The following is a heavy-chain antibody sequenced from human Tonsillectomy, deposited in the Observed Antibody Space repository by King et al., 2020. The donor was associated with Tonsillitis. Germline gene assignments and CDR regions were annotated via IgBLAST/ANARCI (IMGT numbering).Heavy chain of an antibody. CDR1: GFTFCSYS. Sequence: VQLVESGGGLVQPGGSLILSCSASGFTFCSYSMHWVRQAPGKGLEYVSAISSNGGSTYYADSVKGRFTIARDNSKNTLYLQMSSLSAEDTAVYYCVNFGACGSSGSKTFFDYWGQGTLVTVSS. CDR2: ISSNGGST. D-gene: IGHD3-22*01. V-gene: IGHV3-64D*06. J-gene: IGHJ4*02. CDR3: VNFGACGSSGSKTFFDY.